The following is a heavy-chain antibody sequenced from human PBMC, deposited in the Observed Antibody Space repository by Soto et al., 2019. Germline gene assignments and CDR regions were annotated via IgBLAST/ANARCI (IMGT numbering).Heavy chain of an antibody. CDR3: ASSYGSGYRAFDY. CDR2: INPILSMS. Sequence: QVQLVQSGAEVKRPGSSVKVSCKASGDTFTFYSINWVRQAPGLGLEWMGRINPILSMSNYAQRFQGRVKTTAEKAPATGHIELSSLRSEDTAIYYCASSYGSGYRAFDYWGQGALVTVSS. CDR1: GDTFTFYS. V-gene: IGHV1-69*02. J-gene: IGHJ4*02. D-gene: IGHD3-10*01.